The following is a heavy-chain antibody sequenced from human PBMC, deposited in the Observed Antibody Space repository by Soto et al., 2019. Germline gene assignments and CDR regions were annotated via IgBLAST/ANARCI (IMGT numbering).Heavy chain of an antibody. CDR2: IIPIFGTA. J-gene: IGHJ4*02. CDR1: GGTFSSYA. D-gene: IGHD6-13*01. Sequence: SVKVSCKASGGTFSSYAISWVRQAPGQGLEWMGGIIPIFGTANYAQKFQGRVTMTEDTSTDTAYMDLSSLRSEDTAVYYCATGIAAAGHFDFWGQGTLVTVSS. V-gene: IGHV1-69*06. CDR3: ATGIAAAGHFDF.